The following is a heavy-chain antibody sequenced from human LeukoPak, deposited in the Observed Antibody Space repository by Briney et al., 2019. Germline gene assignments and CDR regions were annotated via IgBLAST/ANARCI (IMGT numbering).Heavy chain of an antibody. CDR2: IYYSGST. V-gene: IGHV4-59*01. J-gene: IGHJ4*02. Sequence: KSSETLSLTCTVSGGSISSYYWSWIRQPPGKGLEWIGYIYYSGSTNYNPSLKSRVTISLDTSNNQFSLKVNSVTAADTAVYYCARGGYGSAFDFWGQGTLVTVSS. CDR3: ARGGYGSAFDF. D-gene: IGHD3-10*01. CDR1: GGSISSYY.